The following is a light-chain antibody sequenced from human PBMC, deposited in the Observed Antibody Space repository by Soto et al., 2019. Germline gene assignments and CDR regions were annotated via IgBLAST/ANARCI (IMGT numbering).Light chain of an antibody. V-gene: IGKV1-39*01. CDR2: AAS. CDR1: QSISSY. Sequence: DIQMTQSPSSLSASVGDRVTITCRASQSISSYLNWYQQKPGKAPKLLIYAASSLHSGVPSRFSGSGSGTDFTLTISSLQPEDFATYFCQQSYSRPPTFGQGTKV. CDR3: QQSYSRPPT. J-gene: IGKJ1*01.